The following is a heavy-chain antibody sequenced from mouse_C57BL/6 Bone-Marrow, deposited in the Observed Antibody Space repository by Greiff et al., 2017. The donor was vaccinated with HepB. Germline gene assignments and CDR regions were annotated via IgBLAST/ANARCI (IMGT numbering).Heavy chain of an antibody. CDR1: GYAFSSYW. J-gene: IGHJ3*01. CDR2: IYPGDGDT. V-gene: IGHV1-80*01. CDR3: ARGRWLLSWFAY. Sequence: QVQLQQSGAELVKPGASVKISCKASGYAFSSYWMNWVKQRPGKGLEWIGQIYPGDGDTNYNGKFKGKATLTADKSSSTAYMQLSSLTSEDSAVYFCARGRWLLSWFAYWGQGTLVTVSA. D-gene: IGHD2-3*01.